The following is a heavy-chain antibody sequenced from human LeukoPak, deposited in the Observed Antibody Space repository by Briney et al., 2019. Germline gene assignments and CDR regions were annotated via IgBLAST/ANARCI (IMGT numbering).Heavy chain of an antibody. CDR3: ARSLWDTSSPHFDS. D-gene: IGHD6-6*01. Sequence: GSLRLSCAASGFTFSSYWMSWVRQPPGKGLEWIGNTYHTGSTYFKSFLKSRATISIDTSKKQFSLTLTSVTAADTAVYYCARSLWDTSSPHFDSWGQGTLVTVSS. CDR1: GFTFSSYW. J-gene: IGHJ4*02. CDR2: TYHTGST. V-gene: IGHV4-4*02.